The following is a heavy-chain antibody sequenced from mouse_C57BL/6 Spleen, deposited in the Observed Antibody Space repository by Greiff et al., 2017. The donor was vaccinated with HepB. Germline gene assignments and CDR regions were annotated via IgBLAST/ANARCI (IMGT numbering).Heavy chain of an antibody. J-gene: IGHJ4*01. Sequence: EVQLQESGGGLVKPGGSLKLSCAASGFTFSSYAMSWVRQTPEKRLEWVATISDGGSYTYYPDNVKGRFTISRDNAKNNLYLQMSHLKSEDTAMYYCARDRGKDYAMDYWGQGTSVTVSS. CDR1: GFTFSSYA. D-gene: IGHD3-1*01. CDR3: ARDRGKDYAMDY. V-gene: IGHV5-4*01. CDR2: ISDGGSYT.